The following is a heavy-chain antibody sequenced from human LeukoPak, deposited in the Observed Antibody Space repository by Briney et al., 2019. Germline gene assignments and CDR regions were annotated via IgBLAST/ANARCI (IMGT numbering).Heavy chain of an antibody. CDR2: IYYRGST. D-gene: IGHD6-19*01. Sequence: SETLSLTCTVSGGSISSRSYYWGWIRQPPGKGLEWIGSIYYRGSTYYNPSLKSRVTISVDTSKDQFSLKLSSVTAADTAVYYCARIRGSGWYPPNWFDPWGQGTLVTVSS. V-gene: IGHV4-39*01. CDR3: ARIRGSGWYPPNWFDP. J-gene: IGHJ5*02. CDR1: GGSISSRSYY.